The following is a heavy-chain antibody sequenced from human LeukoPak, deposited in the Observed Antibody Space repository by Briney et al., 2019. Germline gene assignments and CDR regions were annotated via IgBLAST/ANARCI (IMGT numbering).Heavy chain of an antibody. D-gene: IGHD6-6*01. CDR1: GGTFSSYA. J-gene: IGHJ4*02. V-gene: IGHV1-69*13. CDR2: IIPIFGTA. CDR3: ASSAGSSSDGLGDY. Sequence: SVKVSCKASGGTFSSYAISWVRQAPGQGLEWMGGIIPIFGTANYAQKFQGRVTITADESTSTAYMELSSLRSEDTAVYYCASSAGSSSDGLGDYWGQGTLVTVSS.